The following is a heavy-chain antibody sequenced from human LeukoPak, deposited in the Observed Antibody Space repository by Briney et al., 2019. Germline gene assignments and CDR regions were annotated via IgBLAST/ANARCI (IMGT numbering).Heavy chain of an antibody. CDR1: GYSFTTYW. CDR3: ARQGGQGLDFDY. J-gene: IGHJ4*02. D-gene: IGHD6-19*01. Sequence: GASLKISFQASGYSFTTYWIVWVRQMPGKDLEWMGIIYPGDSDTRYSPSFHGQVTISADKSINTAYLQWSSLKASDTAMYYCARQGGQGLDFDYWGQGTLVTVSS. CDR2: IYPGDSDT. V-gene: IGHV5-51*01.